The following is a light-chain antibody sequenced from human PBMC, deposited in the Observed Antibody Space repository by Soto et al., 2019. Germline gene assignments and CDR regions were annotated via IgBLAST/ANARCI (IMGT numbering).Light chain of an antibody. V-gene: IGKV3-20*01. Sequence: EIVLTQSPGTLSLSPGERATLSCRASQSVISSYLAWYQHKHGQAPRLLLYSASSRATGIPDRLRGSVSGTDFSLTITRLEAEDFAVYYCQHYELAHGVTFGPGTKVDI. CDR2: SAS. J-gene: IGKJ3*01. CDR1: QSVISSY. CDR3: QHYELAHGVT.